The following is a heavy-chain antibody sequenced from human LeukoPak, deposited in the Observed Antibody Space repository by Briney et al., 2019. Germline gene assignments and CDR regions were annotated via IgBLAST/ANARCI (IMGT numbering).Heavy chain of an antibody. CDR2: ISSIGSHT. Sequence: PGGSLRLSCAASGFTFSDYYMSWIRQAPGKGLEWVSYISSIGSHTNYADSVKGRFTTSRDNAKNLLSLQVNSMRADDTAVYYCARVGSIAAAGTPDYWGQGTLVTVSS. D-gene: IGHD6-13*01. CDR3: ARVGSIAAAGTPDY. CDR1: GFTFSDYY. J-gene: IGHJ4*02. V-gene: IGHV3-11*06.